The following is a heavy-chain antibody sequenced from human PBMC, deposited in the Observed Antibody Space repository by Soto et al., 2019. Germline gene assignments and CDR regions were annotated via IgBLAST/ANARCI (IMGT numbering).Heavy chain of an antibody. J-gene: IGHJ6*02. CDR3: ARNMDYYYGPGSGNGHSV. D-gene: IGHD3-10*01. CDR2: INPKFGDT. V-gene: IGHV1-2*02. CDR1: GYTFSAYY. Sequence: QVQLVQSGAEVKEPGDSVRVSCEASGYTFSAYYIHWVRQAPGQGLEWMGWINPKFGDTTYAQDFQGRLTMTRDMSISTVYMELSRLTSDDTAIYYCARNMDYYYGPGSGNGHSVWGQGTTVTVFS.